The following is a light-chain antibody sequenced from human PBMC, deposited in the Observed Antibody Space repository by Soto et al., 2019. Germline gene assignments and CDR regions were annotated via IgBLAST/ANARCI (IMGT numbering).Light chain of an antibody. CDR1: SGDY. Sequence: QSVRAQHTSVSGSAGQSITISCTGVSGDYVSWYQHHPGKAPKLMIYEVNNRPSGVSHRFSASKSGNTASLTISGLQPEDEADYYCTSYTGGTTPFGTGNKV. J-gene: IGLJ1*01. CDR2: EVN. CDR3: TSYTGGTTP. V-gene: IGLV2-14*01.